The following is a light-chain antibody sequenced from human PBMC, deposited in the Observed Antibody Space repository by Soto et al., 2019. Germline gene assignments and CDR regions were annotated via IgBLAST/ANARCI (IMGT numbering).Light chain of an antibody. CDR2: DAS. V-gene: IGKV1-33*01. J-gene: IGKJ3*01. CDR1: QDISNH. Sequence: DIQLTQSPSSLSASVGDRVTITCQASQDISNHLNWYQQKPGKAPNLLIYDASDLETGVPSRFSGGGSGTFFIITINSLQPEDISTYYCQKHDGVPLFGPGTKVEIK. CDR3: QKHDGVPL.